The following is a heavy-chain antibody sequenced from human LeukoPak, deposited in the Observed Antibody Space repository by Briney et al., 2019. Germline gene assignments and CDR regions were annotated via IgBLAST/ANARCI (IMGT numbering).Heavy chain of an antibody. CDR3: ARGFPGYSSVLFDY. D-gene: IGHD6-19*01. CDR2: INPNSGGT. Sequence: GASVKVSCKASGYTFTGYYMHWVRQAPGQGLEWMGWINPNSGGTNYAQKFQGRVTMTRDTSISTAYMELSRLRSDDTAVYYCARGFPGYSSVLFDYWGQGTLVTVSS. V-gene: IGHV1-2*02. CDR1: GYTFTGYY. J-gene: IGHJ4*02.